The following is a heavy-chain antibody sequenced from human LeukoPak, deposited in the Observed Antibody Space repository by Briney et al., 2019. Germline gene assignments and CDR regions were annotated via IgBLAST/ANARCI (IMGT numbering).Heavy chain of an antibody. V-gene: IGHV4-34*01. CDR2: INHSGST. CDR3: ARRAQRRLIAAAAPYSFDY. CDR1: GGSFSGYY. D-gene: IGHD6-13*01. J-gene: IGHJ4*02. Sequence: SETLSLTCAVYGGSFSGYYWSWIRQPPGKGLEWIGEINHSGSTNYNPSLKSRVTISVDTSKNQFSLKLSSVTAEDRAVYYCARRAQRRLIAAAAPYSFDYWGQGTLVTVSS.